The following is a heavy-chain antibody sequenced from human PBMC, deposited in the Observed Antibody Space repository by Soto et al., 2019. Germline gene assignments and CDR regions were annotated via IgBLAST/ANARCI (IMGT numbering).Heavy chain of an antibody. CDR1: GYTFTSYG. V-gene: IGHV1-18*01. D-gene: IGHD6-13*01. CDR2: INPYNGNT. Sequence: ASVQVTCKASGYTFTSYGISWVRQAPGQGLEWMAWINPYNGNTKYAEKFLGRVTVTTDTSTATAYMEVRSLTSDDTAVFYCARVGVGLAAPRVWPYWGQGTPVTVSS. CDR3: ARVGVGLAAPRVWPY. J-gene: IGHJ4*02.